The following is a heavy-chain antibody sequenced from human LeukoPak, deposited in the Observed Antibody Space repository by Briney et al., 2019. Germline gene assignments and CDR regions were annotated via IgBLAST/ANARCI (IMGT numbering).Heavy chain of an antibody. V-gene: IGHV3-21*01. Sequence: GGSLRLSCAASGFTFSSYSMNWVRQAPGKGLEWVSSISSSSSYIYYADSVKGRFTISRDNAKNSLYLQMNSLRAEDTAVYYCAREVVVAATHGDAFDIWGQGTMVTVSS. D-gene: IGHD2-15*01. CDR2: ISSSSSYI. CDR1: GFTFSSYS. J-gene: IGHJ3*02. CDR3: AREVVVAATHGDAFDI.